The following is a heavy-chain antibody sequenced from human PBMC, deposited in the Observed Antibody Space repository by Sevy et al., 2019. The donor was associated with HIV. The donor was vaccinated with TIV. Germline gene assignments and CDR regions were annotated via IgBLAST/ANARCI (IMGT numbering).Heavy chain of an antibody. CDR3: AAGVGSSDFDY. CDR1: GFSFRNAW. V-gene: IGHV3-15*01. J-gene: IGHJ4*02. Sequence: GGSLRLSCAASGFSFRNAWMSWVRQAPGKGLEWVGRIKSKTDGGTRDCAVPVRGRFSISRDDSKNMLYLQMSSLKIEDTADYYCAAGVGSSDFDYWGRGILVTVSS. D-gene: IGHD1-26*01. CDR2: IKSKTDGGTR.